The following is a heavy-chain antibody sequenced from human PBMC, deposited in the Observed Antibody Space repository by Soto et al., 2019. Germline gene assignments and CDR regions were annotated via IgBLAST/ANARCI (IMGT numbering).Heavy chain of an antibody. Sequence: EVQLLESGGGLVQPGGSLRLSCAASGFTFSSYAMSWVRQAPGKGLEWVSGISGSGGSTYYADSVKGRFTISRDNSKNTLYLQMNSLRAEVTAVYYCAKAGLSGWSTWYFGLWGRGPLVTVSS. CDR1: GFTFSSYA. D-gene: IGHD6-19*01. V-gene: IGHV3-23*01. CDR3: AKAGLSGWSTWYFGL. CDR2: ISGSGGST. J-gene: IGHJ2*01.